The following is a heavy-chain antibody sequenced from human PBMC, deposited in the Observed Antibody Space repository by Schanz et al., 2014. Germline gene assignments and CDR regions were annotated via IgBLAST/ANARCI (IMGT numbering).Heavy chain of an antibody. Sequence: QVHLVQSGAEVHKPGASLKISCKASGYTFISYGIKWVRQAPGQGLEWMGWISAYNGHTDYAQKLQGRVTLTTDTSTSTAYMELRNLRSDDTAVYYCASSGAGYSSSWDFDYWGQGTLVTVSS. CDR1: GYTFISYG. V-gene: IGHV1-18*01. CDR3: ASSGAGYSSSWDFDY. J-gene: IGHJ4*02. CDR2: ISAYNGHT. D-gene: IGHD6-13*01.